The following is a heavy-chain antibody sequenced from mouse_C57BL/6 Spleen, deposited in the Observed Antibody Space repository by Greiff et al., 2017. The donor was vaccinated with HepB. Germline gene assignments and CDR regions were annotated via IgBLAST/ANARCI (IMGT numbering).Heavy chain of an antibody. J-gene: IGHJ1*03. D-gene: IGHD2-1*01. CDR3: VRHEGGNYGYFDV. Sequence: EVMLVESGGGLVQPKGSLKLSCAASGFSFNTYAMNWVRQAPGKGLEWVARIRSKSNNYATYYADSVKDRFTISRDDSESMLYLQMNNLKTEDTAMYYGVRHEGGNYGYFDVWGTGTTVTVSS. V-gene: IGHV10-1*01. CDR1: GFSFNTYA. CDR2: IRSKSNNYAT.